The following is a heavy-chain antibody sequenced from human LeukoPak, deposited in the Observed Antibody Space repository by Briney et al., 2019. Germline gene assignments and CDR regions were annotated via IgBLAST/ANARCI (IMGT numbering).Heavy chain of an antibody. Sequence: PGRSLRLSCAASGFTFDDYAMQWVRQAPGKGLEWVSGISWNSGSIGYADSVKGRFTISRDNAKNSLYLQMNSLRAEDTALYYCAKDRAYGSGSYYSDAFDIWGQGTMVTVSS. J-gene: IGHJ3*02. CDR2: ISWNSGSI. CDR3: AKDRAYGSGSYYSDAFDI. V-gene: IGHV3-9*01. D-gene: IGHD3-10*01. CDR1: GFTFDDYA.